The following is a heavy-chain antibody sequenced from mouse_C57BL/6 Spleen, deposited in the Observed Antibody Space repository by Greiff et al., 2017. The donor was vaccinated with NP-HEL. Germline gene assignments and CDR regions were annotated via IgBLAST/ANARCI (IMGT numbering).Heavy chain of an antibody. V-gene: IGHV1-82*01. CDR1: GYAFSSSW. CDR3: ARSLDYGSSR. D-gene: IGHD1-1*01. CDR2: IYPGDGDT. Sequence: VKLQESGPELVKPGASVKISCKASGYAFSSSWMNWVKQRPGKGLEWIGRIYPGDGDTNYNGKFKGKATLTADKSSSTAYMQLSSLTSEDSAVDFCARSLDYGSSRWGQGTTLTVSS. J-gene: IGHJ2*01.